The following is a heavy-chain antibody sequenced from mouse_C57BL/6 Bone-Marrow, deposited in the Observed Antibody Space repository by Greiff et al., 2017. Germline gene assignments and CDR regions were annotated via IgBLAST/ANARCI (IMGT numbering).Heavy chain of an antibody. D-gene: IGHD2-10*02. V-gene: IGHV5-4*01. Sequence: EVKLMESGGGLVKPGGSLKLSCAASGFTFSSYAMSWVRQTPEKRLAWVATISDGGSYTYYPDNGKGRFTISRDNAKNNLYLQMSHLKSEDTAMYYDAREGKSEYDAMDYWGQGTSVTVSS. J-gene: IGHJ4*01. CDR3: AREGKSEYDAMDY. CDR2: ISDGGSYT. CDR1: GFTFSSYA.